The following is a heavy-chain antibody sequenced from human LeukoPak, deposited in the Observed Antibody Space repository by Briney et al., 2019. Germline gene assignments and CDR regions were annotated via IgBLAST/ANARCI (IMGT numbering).Heavy chain of an antibody. Sequence: PSETLSLTCVVSGGFISSYNYWSWVRQPPGKGLEWIGEIYHTGTTKYNPSLRSRVTMSVDNSKNQFSLKLSSVTAADTAVYYCARDNRQYCSSTSCYVFDYWGQGSLVTVSS. CDR1: GGFISSYNY. D-gene: IGHD2-2*01. V-gene: IGHV4-4*02. CDR2: IYHTGTT. J-gene: IGHJ4*02. CDR3: ARDNRQYCSSTSCYVFDY.